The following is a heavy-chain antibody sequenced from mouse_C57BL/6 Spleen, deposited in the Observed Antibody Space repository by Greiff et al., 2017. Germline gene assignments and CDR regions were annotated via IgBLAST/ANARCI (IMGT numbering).Heavy chain of an antibody. D-gene: IGHD2-4*01. CDR2: IDPSDSYT. CDR3: ARGDYDGVDY. J-gene: IGHJ2*01. Sequence: QLQQPGAELVMPGASVKLSCKASGYTFTSYWMHWVKQRPGQGLEWIGEIDPSDSYTNYNQKFKGKSTLTVDKSSSTAYMQLSSLTSEDSAVYYCARGDYDGVDYWGQGTTLTVSS. V-gene: IGHV1-69*01. CDR1: GYTFTSYW.